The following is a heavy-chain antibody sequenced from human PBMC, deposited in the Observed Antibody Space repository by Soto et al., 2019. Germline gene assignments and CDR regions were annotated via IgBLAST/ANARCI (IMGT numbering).Heavy chain of an antibody. CDR1: GGSFTSNNW. J-gene: IGHJ4*02. CDR2: IYRTGST. D-gene: IGHD1-7*01. CDR3: ASRDPGTSVDY. V-gene: IGHV4-4*02. Sequence: QVQLQESGPGLVKPSGTLSLTCAVSGGSFTSNNWWTWVRQPPGQGLEWIGEIYRTGSTNYNTSPKSRVTISIDKSANQFSLKVTSLTAADTAVYYCASRDPGTSVDYWGQGTLVTVSS.